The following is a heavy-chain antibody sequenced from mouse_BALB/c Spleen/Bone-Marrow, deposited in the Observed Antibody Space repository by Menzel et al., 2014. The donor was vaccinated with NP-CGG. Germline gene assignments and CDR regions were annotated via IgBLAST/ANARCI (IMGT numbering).Heavy chain of an antibody. V-gene: IGHV14-3*02. J-gene: IGHJ3*01. D-gene: IGHD1-1*01. CDR1: GFNIKDTY. CDR3: ASYYYGSSRFAY. Sequence: VQLKESGAELVKPGASVKLSCTASGFNIKDTYMHWVKQRPEQGLEWIGRIDPANGNTKYDPKFQGKATITADTSSNTAYLQLGGLTSEDTAVYYCASYYYGSSRFAYWGQGTLVTVSA. CDR2: IDPANGNT.